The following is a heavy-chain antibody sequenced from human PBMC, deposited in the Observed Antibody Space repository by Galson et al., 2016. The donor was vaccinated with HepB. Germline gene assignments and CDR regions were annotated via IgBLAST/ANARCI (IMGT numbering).Heavy chain of an antibody. CDR2: IWSDGRTT. V-gene: IGHV3-33*01. J-gene: IGHJ5*01. CDR3: ATDGPPTVVVGAALDS. Sequence: SLRLSCATSGLSFSVRGMHWVRQAPGKGLEWVAVIWSDGRTTCYGDSVKGRFIISRDNSRETLYLQMNSLRVDDTAIYYCATDGPPTVVVGAALDSWGQGTLVTVSS. D-gene: IGHD2-15*01. CDR1: GLSFSVRG.